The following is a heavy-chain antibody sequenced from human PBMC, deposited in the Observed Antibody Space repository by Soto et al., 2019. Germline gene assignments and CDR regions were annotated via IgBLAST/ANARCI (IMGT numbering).Heavy chain of an antibody. V-gene: IGHV1-3*01. Sequence: QVQLVQSGAEVKKPGASVKVSCKASGYTFTSYAMHWVRQAPGQRLEWMGWINAGNGNTKYSQKFQGRVTITRDTSASTAYMELSSLRSEDTAVYYCARHGLSQWYSSGWYAATVVAEPTNWFDPWGQGTLVTVSS. CDR2: INAGNGNT. CDR3: ARHGLSQWYSSGWYAATVVAEPTNWFDP. J-gene: IGHJ5*02. CDR1: GYTFTSYA. D-gene: IGHD6-19*01.